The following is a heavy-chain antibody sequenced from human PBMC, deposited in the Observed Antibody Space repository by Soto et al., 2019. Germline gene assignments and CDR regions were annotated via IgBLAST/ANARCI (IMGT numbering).Heavy chain of an antibody. Sequence: QVQLVQSGAEVKKPGASVKVSCKASGYTFTNYDIHWVRQATGQGLEWMGWMNPDSGNTGQSKQFPSRVTMPRDTSISTACMEMSSLRSEDTAGYYCARGRFRRAWFDPWGEGTLVTVSS. CDR2: MNPDSGNT. J-gene: IGHJ5*02. D-gene: IGHD3-16*01. V-gene: IGHV1-8*01. CDR1: GYTFTNYD. CDR3: ARGRFRRAWFDP.